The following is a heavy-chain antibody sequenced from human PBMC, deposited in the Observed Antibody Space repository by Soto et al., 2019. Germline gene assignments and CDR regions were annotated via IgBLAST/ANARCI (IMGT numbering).Heavy chain of an antibody. Sequence: SETLSLTCTVSGDSISSGFYFWGWVRQPPGKGLEWIGTIYYSGSTYYTPSLKSRVTISVDTSQNQFSLRLSSVTAADTAMYYCARDRVVVGTTNYYYAMDVWGQGTTVTVSS. D-gene: IGHD1-26*01. J-gene: IGHJ6*02. CDR2: IYYSGST. CDR1: GDSISSGFYF. CDR3: ARDRVVVGTTNYYYAMDV. V-gene: IGHV4-39*02.